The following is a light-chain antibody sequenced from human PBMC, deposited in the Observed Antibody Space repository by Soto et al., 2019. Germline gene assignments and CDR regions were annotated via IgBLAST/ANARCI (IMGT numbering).Light chain of an antibody. CDR3: SSYADSNLEV. J-gene: IGLJ2*01. CDR2: EVS. Sequence: QSVLTQPPSASGSPGQSVTISCTGTSSDVGGYNYVSWYQQHPGKAPKLMIYEVSKRPSGVPDRFSGSKSGNTASLTVSGLQAEDEADYYCSSYADSNLEVFGGGTKLTVL. V-gene: IGLV2-8*01. CDR1: SSDVGGYNY.